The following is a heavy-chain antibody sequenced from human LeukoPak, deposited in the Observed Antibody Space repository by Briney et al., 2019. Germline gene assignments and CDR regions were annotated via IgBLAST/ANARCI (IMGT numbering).Heavy chain of an antibody. V-gene: IGHV3-33*06. CDR2: ILSDGSKE. CDR1: GFTFSSYG. J-gene: IGHJ4*02. D-gene: IGHD6-13*01. CDR3: AKDILAAGLFFDY. Sequence: GGSLRLSCAASGFTFSSYGTHWVRQAPGKGLEWVAVILSDGSKEFYTDSVKGRFTISRDNSKNTLYLQMNSLRADDTAVYYCAKDILAAGLFFDYWGQGILVTVSS.